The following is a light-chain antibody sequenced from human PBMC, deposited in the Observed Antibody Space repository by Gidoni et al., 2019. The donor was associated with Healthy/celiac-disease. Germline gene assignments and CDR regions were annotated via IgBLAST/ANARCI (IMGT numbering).Light chain of an antibody. J-gene: IGKJ2*01. CDR2: GAS. CDR1: QSVSSSY. Sequence: ECVLTQSPGTLSLSPGERATLSCRASQSVSSSYLAWYQQKPGQAPRLLIYGASSRATGIPDRFSGSESGTDFTLTISRLEPEDFAVYYCQQYGSSLFTFGQGTKLEIK. CDR3: QQYGSSLFT. V-gene: IGKV3-20*01.